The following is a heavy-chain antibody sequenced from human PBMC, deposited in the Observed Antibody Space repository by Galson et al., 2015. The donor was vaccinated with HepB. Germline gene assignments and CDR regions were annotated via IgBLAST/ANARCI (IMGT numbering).Heavy chain of an antibody. V-gene: IGHV1-2*02. D-gene: IGHD1-14*01. CDR2: INPDTGGT. Sequence: SVKVSCKASGFTFTGYYIHWVRQAPGQGLEWMGWINPDTGGTTYAQNFQGRVTMTRDTSVSTAYMELSSLASDDTAVYYCAPRKAISGTGVLKGFDYWGQGTLVTVSS. CDR1: GFTFTGYY. CDR3: APRKAISGTGVLKGFDY. J-gene: IGHJ4*02.